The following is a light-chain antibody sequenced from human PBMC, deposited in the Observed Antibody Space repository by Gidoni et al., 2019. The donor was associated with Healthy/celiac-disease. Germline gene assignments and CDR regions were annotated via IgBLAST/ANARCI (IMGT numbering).Light chain of an antibody. CDR1: QSMLYTTNNRNY. V-gene: IGKV4-1*01. CDR3: QQYDGTPIT. Sequence: DIVMPHPPASLVVSLGERATITCKSSQSMLYTTNNRNYLAWYQQKPGQPPTLLIYWASTRESGVPDRFSGSGSGTDFTLTISSLQAEDVAVYYCQQYDGTPITFGQGTRLEIK. CDR2: WAS. J-gene: IGKJ5*01.